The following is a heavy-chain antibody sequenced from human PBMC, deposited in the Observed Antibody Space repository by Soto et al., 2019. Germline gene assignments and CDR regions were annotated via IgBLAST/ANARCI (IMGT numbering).Heavy chain of an antibody. CDR2: AYYSGTT. CDR3: AVWSALTPYYCDS. CDR1: GASFSGSY. J-gene: IGHJ4*01. D-gene: IGHD3-3*01. V-gene: IGHV4-59*13. Sequence: PSETLALPCAVSGASFSGSYWSWIRQPPGKGLEWIGYAYYSGTTVYNPSLKSRVSISVDTSKKHVSLRLNSVTAADTAVYYCAVWSALTPYYCDSWRQGTPVTVCS.